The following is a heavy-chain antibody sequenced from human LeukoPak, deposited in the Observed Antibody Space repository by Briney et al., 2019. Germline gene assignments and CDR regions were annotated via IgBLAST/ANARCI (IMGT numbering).Heavy chain of an antibody. Sequence: PSETLSLTCSVSGDSISSSGYYWGWIRQPPGKGLEWIGSMYYGGNTYYNASLKSRATISVDTSKNLFSLKLNSVTAADTGVYYCARSKNGKCDYWGQGTLVTVSS. CDR1: GDSISSSGYY. D-gene: IGHD1-26*01. CDR3: ARSKNGKCDY. V-gene: IGHV4-39*07. CDR2: MYYGGNT. J-gene: IGHJ4*02.